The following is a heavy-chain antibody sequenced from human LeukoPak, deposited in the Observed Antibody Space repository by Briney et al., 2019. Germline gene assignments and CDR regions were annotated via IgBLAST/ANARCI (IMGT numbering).Heavy chain of an antibody. CDR3: ARSTTVGSSYFDY. D-gene: IGHD1-26*01. J-gene: IGHJ4*02. V-gene: IGHV3-11*06. Sequence: PGGSLRLSCAASGFAFSDYYMSWIRQAPGKGLEWVSYISSSSSYTNYADSVKGRFTIFRDNAKNSLYLQMNSLRVEDTAVYYCARSTTVGSSYFDYWGQGTLVTVSS. CDR2: ISSSSSYT. CDR1: GFAFSDYY.